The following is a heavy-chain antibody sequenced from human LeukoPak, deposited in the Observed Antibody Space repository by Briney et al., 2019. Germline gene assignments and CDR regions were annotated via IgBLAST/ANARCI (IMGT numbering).Heavy chain of an antibody. CDR3: ARGQFYGSGSYPTYYSYYYGMDV. D-gene: IGHD3-10*01. J-gene: IGHJ6*02. CDR1: GGSFSGYY. Sequence: SETLSLTCAVYGGSFSGYYWSWIRQPPGKGLEWIGEINHSGSTNYNPSSKSRLTISVDTSKEQFSLKLSSVTAADTAVYYCARGQFYGSGSYPTYYSYYYGMDVWGQGTTVTVSS. V-gene: IGHV4-34*01. CDR2: INHSGST.